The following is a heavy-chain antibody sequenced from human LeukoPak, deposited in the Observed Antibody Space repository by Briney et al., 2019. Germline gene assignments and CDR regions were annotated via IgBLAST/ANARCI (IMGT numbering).Heavy chain of an antibody. D-gene: IGHD4-17*01. CDR3: ARVLLGDYFDY. Sequence: GGSLRLSCAASGFTFSSYEMNWVRQAPGKGLEWVSYISSSGSTIYYADSVKGRFTISRDNAKNSLYLQMNSLRAEDTAVYYCARVLLGDYFDYWGQGTLVTVSS. CDR2: ISSSGSTI. J-gene: IGHJ4*02. CDR1: GFTFSSYE. V-gene: IGHV3-48*03.